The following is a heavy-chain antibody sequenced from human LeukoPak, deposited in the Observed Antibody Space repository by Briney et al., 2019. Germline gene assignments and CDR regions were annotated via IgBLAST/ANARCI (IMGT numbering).Heavy chain of an antibody. J-gene: IGHJ4*02. CDR1: GYTFTSYG. CDR2: ISAYNGNT. D-gene: IGHD3-22*01. V-gene: IGHV1-18*01. CDR3: ARDPRDYYDSSGYYYFDN. Sequence: ASVKVSCKASGYTFTSYGISWVRQAPGQGLEWMGWISAYNGNTNYAQKLQGRVTMTTDTSTSTAYMELRSLRSDDTAVYYCARDPRDYYDSSGYYYFDNWGQGTLVTVSS.